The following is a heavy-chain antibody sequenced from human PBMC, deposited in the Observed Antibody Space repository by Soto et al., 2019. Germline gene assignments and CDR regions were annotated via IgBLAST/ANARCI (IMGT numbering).Heavy chain of an antibody. CDR1: GYTFTSYY. D-gene: IGHD6-13*01. CDR2: INPSGGST. J-gene: IGHJ6*02. CDR3: AREVQSSPSTYYYYYGMDV. V-gene: IGHV1-46*01. Sequence: ASVKVSCKASGYTFTSYYIHWVRQAPGQGLEWMGIINPSGGSTSYAQKFQGRVTMTRDTSTSTVYMELSSLRSEDTAVYYCAREVQSSPSTYYYYYGMDVWGQGTTVTVSS.